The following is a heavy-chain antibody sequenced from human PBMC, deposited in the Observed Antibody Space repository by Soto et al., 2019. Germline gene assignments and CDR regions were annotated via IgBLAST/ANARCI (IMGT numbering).Heavy chain of an antibody. CDR1: GGSISSGGYY. V-gene: IGHV4-31*03. Sequence: SETLSLTCTVSGGSISSGGYYWSWIRQHPGKGLEWIGYIYYSGSTYYNPSLKSRVTISVDTSKNQFSLKLSSVTAADTAVYYCARGRRITMVRGVYDYWGQGTLVTVSS. CDR3: ARGRRITMVRGVYDY. D-gene: IGHD3-10*01. CDR2: IYYSGST. J-gene: IGHJ4*02.